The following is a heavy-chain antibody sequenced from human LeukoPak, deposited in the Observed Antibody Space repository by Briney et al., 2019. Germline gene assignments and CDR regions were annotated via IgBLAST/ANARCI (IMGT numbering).Heavy chain of an antibody. CDR2: INSDGSST. J-gene: IGHJ1*01. CDR3: ARDDYGDYRINFQH. Sequence: GGSLRLSCAASGFTFSSYWMHWVRQAPGKGLVWVSRINSDGSSTSYVDSVKGRFTISRDNAKNTLYLQMNSLRAEDTAVYYCARDDYGDYRINFQHWGQGTLVTVSS. V-gene: IGHV3-74*01. CDR1: GFTFSSYW. D-gene: IGHD4-17*01.